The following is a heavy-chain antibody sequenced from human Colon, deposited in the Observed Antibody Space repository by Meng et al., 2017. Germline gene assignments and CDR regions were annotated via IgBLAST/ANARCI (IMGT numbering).Heavy chain of an antibody. Sequence: QVHLHESGPGLVRPSDDLSLVGTVSGGSIKSGGYHWSWIRQHPGKGLEYIGFMSDSGTTDYNPSLRSRVSISEIGSSKNQFSLTLRSVTAADTATYFCARDTLYGTDYWGQGVLVTVSS. V-gene: IGHV4-31*03. CDR3: ARDTLYGTDY. CDR1: GGSIKSGGYH. CDR2: MSDSGTT. D-gene: IGHD4-17*01. J-gene: IGHJ4*02.